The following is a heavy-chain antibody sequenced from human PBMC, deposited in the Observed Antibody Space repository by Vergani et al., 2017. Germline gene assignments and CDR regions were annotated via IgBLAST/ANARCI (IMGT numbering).Heavy chain of an antibody. CDR1: GYSISSGYY. Sequence: QVQLQESGPGLVKPSETLSLTCTVSGYSISSGYYWGWIRQPPGKGLEWIGIIYHSGSTYYNPSLKSRVTISVDTSKNQFSLKLSSVTAADTAVYYCARESPLDYGGNSPPCDYWGQGTLVTVSS. CDR3: ARESPLDYGGNSPPCDY. CDR2: IYHSGST. D-gene: IGHD4-23*01. J-gene: IGHJ4*02. V-gene: IGHV4-38-2*02.